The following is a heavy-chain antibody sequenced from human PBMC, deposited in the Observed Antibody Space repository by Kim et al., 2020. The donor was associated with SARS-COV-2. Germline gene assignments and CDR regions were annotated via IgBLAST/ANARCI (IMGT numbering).Heavy chain of an antibody. CDR2: ISYDGSNK. Sequence: GGSLRLSCAASGFTFSSYGMHWVRQAPGKGLEWVAVISYDGSNKYYADSVKGRFTISRDNSKNTLYLQMNSLRAEDTAVYYCAREYSGSYGWFDPWGQGTLVTVSS. V-gene: IGHV3-33*05. CDR1: GFTFSSYG. J-gene: IGHJ5*02. CDR3: AREYSGSYGWFDP. D-gene: IGHD1-26*01.